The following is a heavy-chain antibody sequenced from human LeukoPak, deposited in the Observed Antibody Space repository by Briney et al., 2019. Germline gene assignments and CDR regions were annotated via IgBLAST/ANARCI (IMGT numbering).Heavy chain of an antibody. D-gene: IGHD2-2*01. CDR2: IYYSGST. CDR1: GGSISSYY. V-gene: IGHV4-59*01. J-gene: IGHJ3*02. Sequence: PSETLSLTCTVSGGSISSYYWSWIRQPPGKGLEWIGYIYYSGSTNYNPSLKSRVTISVDTSKDQFSLKLSSVTAADTAVYYCARDFPEYCSSTSCSDDAFDIWGQGTMVTVSS. CDR3: ARDFPEYCSSTSCSDDAFDI.